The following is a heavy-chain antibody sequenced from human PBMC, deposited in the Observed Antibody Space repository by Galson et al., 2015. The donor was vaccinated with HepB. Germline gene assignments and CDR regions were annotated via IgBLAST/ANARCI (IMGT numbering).Heavy chain of an antibody. CDR1: GFTVSSNY. V-gene: IGHV3-21*01. J-gene: IGHJ3*02. CDR2: ISSSSSYI. D-gene: IGHD2-2*01. Sequence: SLRLSCAASGFTVSSNYMSWVRQAPGKGLEWVSSISSSSSYIYYADSVKGRFTISRDNAKNSLYLQMNSLRAEDTAVYYCARGNWDIVVVPAGGRDAFDIWGQGTMVTVSS. CDR3: ARGNWDIVVVPAGGRDAFDI.